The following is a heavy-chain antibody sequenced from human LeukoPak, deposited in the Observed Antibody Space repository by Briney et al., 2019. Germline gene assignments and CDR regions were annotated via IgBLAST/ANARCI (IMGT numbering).Heavy chain of an antibody. J-gene: IGHJ4*02. Sequence: SQTLSLTCTVSGGSISSGSYYWSWIRQPAGKGLEWIGRIYTSGSTNYNPSLKSRVTISVDTSKNQFSLKLSSVTAADTAVYYCAREAYDFWSGSARDTGYWGQGTLVTVSS. D-gene: IGHD3-3*01. CDR3: AREAYDFWSGSARDTGY. CDR2: IYTSGST. CDR1: GGSISSGSYY. V-gene: IGHV4-61*02.